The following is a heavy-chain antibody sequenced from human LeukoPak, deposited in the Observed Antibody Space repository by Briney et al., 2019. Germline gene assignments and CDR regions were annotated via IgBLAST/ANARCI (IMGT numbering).Heavy chain of an antibody. CDR1: GYSFTSYW. CDR2: ISAYNGNT. J-gene: IGHJ4*02. V-gene: IGHV1-18*04. D-gene: IGHD2-2*01. Sequence: GESLKISCKGSGYSFTSYWIGWVRQAPGQGLEWMGWISAYNGNTNYAQKLQGRVTMTTDTSTSTAYMELRSLRSDDTAVYYCARDMEGYCSSTSCYSGFLDYWGQGTLVTVSS. CDR3: ARDMEGYCSSTSCYSGFLDY.